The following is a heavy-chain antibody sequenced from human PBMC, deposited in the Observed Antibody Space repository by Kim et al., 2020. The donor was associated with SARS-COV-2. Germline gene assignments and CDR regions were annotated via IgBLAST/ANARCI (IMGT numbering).Heavy chain of an antibody. J-gene: IGHJ1*01. Sequence: GGSLRLSCVASGFTFTSYVINWVRQAPGKGLEWVSSISGRGDDIRYADSVQGRFTISRDNSRNTMYLQMSSLRVDDTAVYHCATGNSATTWFFFQYWGQG. CDR1: GFTFTSYV. D-gene: IGHD4-17*01. V-gene: IGHV3-23*01. CDR3: ATGNSATTWFFFQY. CDR2: ISGRGDDI.